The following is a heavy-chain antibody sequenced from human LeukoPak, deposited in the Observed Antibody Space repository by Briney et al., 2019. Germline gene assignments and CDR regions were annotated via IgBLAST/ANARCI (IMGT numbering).Heavy chain of an antibody. V-gene: IGHV4-59*08. CDR1: GGSISSYY. CDR2: IYYSGST. Sequence: SETQSLTCTVSGGSISSYYWSWIRQPPGKGLEWIGYIYYSGSTNYNPSLKSRVTISVDTSKNQFSLKLSAVTAADTAVYYCARCKYSGSSYYFDYWGQGTLVTVSS. J-gene: IGHJ4*02. D-gene: IGHD1-26*01. CDR3: ARCKYSGSSYYFDY.